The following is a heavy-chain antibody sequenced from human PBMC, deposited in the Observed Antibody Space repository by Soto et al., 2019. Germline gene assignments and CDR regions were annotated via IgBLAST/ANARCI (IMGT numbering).Heavy chain of an antibody. CDR3: AKVGAAHWYYYGMDV. Sequence: VGSLRLSCVASGFSFRSHAMIWVRQAPGGGLQWVSAISGDGGSIYYADSVKGRFTISRDNSKNMLSLEMNSLRAEDTAVYYCAKVGAAHWYYYGMDVWGQGTTVTVSS. CDR2: ISGDGGSI. CDR1: GFSFRSHA. D-gene: IGHD2-15*01. J-gene: IGHJ6*02. V-gene: IGHV3-23*01.